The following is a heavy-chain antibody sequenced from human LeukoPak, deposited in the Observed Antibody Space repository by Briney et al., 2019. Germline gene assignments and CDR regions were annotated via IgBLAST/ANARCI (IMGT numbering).Heavy chain of an antibody. J-gene: IGHJ3*02. V-gene: IGHV1-8*02. CDR3: ARGPMVRGVITPADAFDI. CDR1: GYTFTSYG. CDR2: MNPNSGNT. Sequence: ASVKVSCKASGYTFTSYGISWVRQAPGQGLEWMGWMNPNSGNTGYAQKFQGRVTMTRNTSISTAYMELSSLRSEDTAVYYCARGPMVRGVITPADAFDIWGQGTMVTVSS. D-gene: IGHD3-10*01.